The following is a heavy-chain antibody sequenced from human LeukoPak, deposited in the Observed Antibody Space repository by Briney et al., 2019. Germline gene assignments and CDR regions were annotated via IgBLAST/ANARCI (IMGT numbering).Heavy chain of an antibody. CDR3: ARDTIPEHSSGWSPFDY. CDR1: GFTFDDYG. D-gene: IGHD6-19*01. CDR2: INWNGGST. J-gene: IGHJ4*02. V-gene: IGHV3-20*04. Sequence: GGSLRLSCAAPGFTFDDYGMSWVRQAPGKGLEWVSGINWNGGSTGYADSVKGRFTISRDNAKNSLYLQMNSLRAEDTALYYCARDTIPEHSSGWSPFDYWGQGTLVTVSS.